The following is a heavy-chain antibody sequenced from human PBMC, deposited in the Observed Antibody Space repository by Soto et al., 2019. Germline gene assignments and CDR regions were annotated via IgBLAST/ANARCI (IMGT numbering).Heavy chain of an antibody. D-gene: IGHD3-16*01. Sequence: GGSLRLSCAASGFTFSSYGMHWVRQAPGKGLEWLSAISGSGGSTYYADPVKGRFTISRDNSKYTLYLQMNSLRAGDTAIYYCARSSSGDYVIGYCDYWGQGTLVTVSS. CDR1: GFTFSSYG. CDR3: ARSSSGDYVIGYCDY. V-gene: IGHV3-23*01. CDR2: ISGSGGST. J-gene: IGHJ4*02.